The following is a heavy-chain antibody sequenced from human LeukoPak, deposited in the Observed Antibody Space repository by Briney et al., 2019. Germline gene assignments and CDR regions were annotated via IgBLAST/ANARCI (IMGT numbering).Heavy chain of an antibody. D-gene: IGHD2-8*01. CDR1: GFTFSSYE. J-gene: IGHJ3*02. CDR2: ISSSGSTT. Sequence: PGGSLRLSCAASGFTFSSYEMNWVRQAPGKGLEWVSYISSSGSTTYYADSVKGRFTISRDNAKNSLYLQMNSLRAEDTAVYYCASHIVLTSWGAFDIWGQGTMVTVSS. CDR3: ASHIVLTSWGAFDI. V-gene: IGHV3-48*03.